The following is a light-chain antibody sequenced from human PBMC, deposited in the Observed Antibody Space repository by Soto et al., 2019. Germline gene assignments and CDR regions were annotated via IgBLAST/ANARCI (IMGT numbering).Light chain of an antibody. CDR3: CSYAGSYTDV. V-gene: IGLV2-11*01. J-gene: IGLJ2*01. CDR2: EVS. CDR1: SSDVCGYNY. Sequence: QSALTQPRSVSGSPGQSVTISCTGTSSDVCGYNYVSWYQQHPGKAPKLMIYEVSKRPSGVPDRFSGSKSGNTASLTISGLQAEDEADYYCCSYAGSYTDVFGGGTKLTVL.